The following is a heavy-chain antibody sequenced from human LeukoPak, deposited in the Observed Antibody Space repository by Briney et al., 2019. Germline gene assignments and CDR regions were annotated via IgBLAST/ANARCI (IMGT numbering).Heavy chain of an antibody. CDR2: IKQDGSEK. Sequence: GGSLRLSCAASGFIFSNCWMSWVRQAPGKGLEWVANIKQDGSEKFYADSVKGRFTISRGNAKNSLYLQMNSLRAEDKAVYFCARGLHPNTGYYDVGFWGQGTLVTVSS. CDR1: GFIFSNCW. V-gene: IGHV3-7*05. D-gene: IGHD1-26*01. J-gene: IGHJ4*02. CDR3: ARGLHPNTGYYDVGF.